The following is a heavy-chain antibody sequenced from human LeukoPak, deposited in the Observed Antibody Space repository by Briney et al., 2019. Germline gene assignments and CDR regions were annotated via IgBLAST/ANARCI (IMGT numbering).Heavy chain of an antibody. CDR2: IYYSGST. CDR3: ARVTGYIVEDYFDY. Sequence: SETLSLTCSVSGGSISSYYWSWIRQPPGKGLEWIGYIYYSGSTNYNPSFKSRVTISVDTSKNQFSLRLSSVTAADTAVYYCARVTGYIVEDYFDYWGQGTLVTVSS. V-gene: IGHV4-59*01. D-gene: IGHD3-22*01. CDR1: GGSISSYY. J-gene: IGHJ4*02.